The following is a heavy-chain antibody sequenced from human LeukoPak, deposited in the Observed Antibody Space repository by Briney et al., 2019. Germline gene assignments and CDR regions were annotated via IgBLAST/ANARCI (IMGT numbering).Heavy chain of an antibody. J-gene: IGHJ4*02. CDR2: IIPSGHTT. D-gene: IGHD5-24*01. CDR3: AKDDRWLQFCC. Sequence: GGSLRLSCAASGFTFSSYGMHWVRQAPGKGLEWVSGIIPSGHTTYYADSVRGRFTISRDNSRNTLYLQMNSLRAEDTAVYYCAKDDRWLQFCCWGQGTLVTVSA. V-gene: IGHV3-23*01. CDR1: GFTFSSYG.